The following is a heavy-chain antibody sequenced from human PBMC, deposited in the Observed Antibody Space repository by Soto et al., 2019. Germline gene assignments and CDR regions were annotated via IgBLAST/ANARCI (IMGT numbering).Heavy chain of an antibody. V-gene: IGHV4-31*03. CDR2: ILQNGDT. D-gene: IGHD4-17*01. Sequence: SETLSLTCTVSGSPFSAGGYYWSWIRQAPGKGLEWIGYILQNGDTSYNPPLKSRVTISTDTSKRQFSLKLTSVTAADTAVYYCARGDSTVSSVFDYWGQGLLVTVSS. J-gene: IGHJ4*02. CDR3: ARGDSTVSSVFDY. CDR1: GSPFSAGGYY.